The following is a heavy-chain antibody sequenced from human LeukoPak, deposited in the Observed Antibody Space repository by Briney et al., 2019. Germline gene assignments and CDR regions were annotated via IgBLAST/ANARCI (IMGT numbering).Heavy chain of an antibody. CDR2: IKQDGSER. V-gene: IGHV3-7*01. J-gene: IGHJ6*03. D-gene: IGHD1/OR15-1a*01. CDR3: ARETTDDFFYYYMDV. CDR1: GFTFGSYW. Sequence: PGGSLRLPCAASGFTFGSYWMSWVRQSPGKGLEWVANIKQDGSERYYMDSVKGRFTISRDNAKASLYLQMNSLRAEDMSVYYCARETTDDFFYYYMDVWGKGTTVTISS.